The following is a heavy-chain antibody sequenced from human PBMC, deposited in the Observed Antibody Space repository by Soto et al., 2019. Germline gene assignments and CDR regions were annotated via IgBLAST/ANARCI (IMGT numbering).Heavy chain of an antibody. V-gene: IGHV3-48*02. CDR1: GFTLSSRS. D-gene: IGHD1-1*01. CDR2: ISGSSTTI. Sequence: EVQLVESGGGSVQPGGSRRLSCAASGFTLSSRSMNWVRQAPGKGLEWVAYISGSSTTIYYADSVKGRFSISRDNAQNTVYLQMNSLRDEDTAVYYCARGELDRTIDYWGQGTLVTVSS. J-gene: IGHJ4*02. CDR3: ARGELDRTIDY.